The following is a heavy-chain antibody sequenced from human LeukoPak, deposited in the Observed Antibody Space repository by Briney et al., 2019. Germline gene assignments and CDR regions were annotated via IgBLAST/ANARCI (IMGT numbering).Heavy chain of an antibody. CDR1: GYTFTGYF. CDR2: INPNSGDT. V-gene: IGHV1-2*06. D-gene: IGHD7-27*01. J-gene: IGHJ4*02. Sequence: ASVKVSCKASGYTFTGYFMHWVRQAPGQGLEWMGRINPNSGDTNYAQNSQGRVTMTRDTSISTAYMELSRLRPDDTAVYYCARDLSSTSNWELDYWGQGTLVTVSS. CDR3: ARDLSSTSNWELDY.